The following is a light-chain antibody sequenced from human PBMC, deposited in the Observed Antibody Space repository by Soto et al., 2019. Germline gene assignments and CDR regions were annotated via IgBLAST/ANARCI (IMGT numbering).Light chain of an antibody. CDR3: QHYNKWPQT. Sequence: ELQMTQAPVTLSVSQGERATLLCRSSQSSRRSLAWYQQRPGQAPRLLIYAASTRATGIPARFSGSGAGTEFILTISSLQSEDFAVYYCQHYNKWPQTFGQVSKVDI. CDR2: AAS. CDR1: QSSRRS. V-gene: IGKV3-15*01. J-gene: IGKJ1*01.